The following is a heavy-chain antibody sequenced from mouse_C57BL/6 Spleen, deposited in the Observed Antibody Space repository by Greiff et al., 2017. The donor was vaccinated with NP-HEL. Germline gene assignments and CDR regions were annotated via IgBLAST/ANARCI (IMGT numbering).Heavy chain of an antibody. J-gene: IGHJ4*01. CDR1: GYTFTDYY. CDR2: INPNNGGT. CDR3: ARGLWYSWDY. V-gene: IGHV1-26*01. Sequence: EVQLQQSGPELVKPGASVKISCKASGYTFTDYYMNWVKQSHGKSLEWIGDINPNNGGTSYNQKFKGKATLTVDKSSSTAYMELRSLTSEDSAVYYCARGLWYSWDYCGPGTSVTVSS. D-gene: IGHD2-1*01.